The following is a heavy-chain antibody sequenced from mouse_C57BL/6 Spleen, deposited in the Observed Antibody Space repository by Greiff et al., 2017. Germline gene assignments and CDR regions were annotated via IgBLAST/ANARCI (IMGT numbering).Heavy chain of an antibody. CDR1: GFNIKDYY. J-gene: IGHJ2*01. CDR2: IDPEDGDP. D-gene: IGHD2-5*01. Sequence: VQLQQSGAELVRPGASVKLSCTASGFNIKDYYMHWVKQRPEQGLEWIARIDPEDGDPEYAPKFPGKATMTADTSSNTAYLQLSSLTSEDTAVYYCTTWGYSNPSYFDYWGQGTTLTVSS. CDR3: TTWGYSNPSYFDY. V-gene: IGHV14-1*01.